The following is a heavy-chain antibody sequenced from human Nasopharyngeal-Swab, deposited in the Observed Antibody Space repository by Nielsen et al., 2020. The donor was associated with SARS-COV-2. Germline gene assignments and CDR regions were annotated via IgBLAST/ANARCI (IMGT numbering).Heavy chain of an antibody. CDR2: IYYSGST. D-gene: IGHD6-13*01. CDR1: GGSISSSSSY. J-gene: IGHJ6*02. Sequence: SETLSLTCSVPGGSISSSSSYWGWIRQPPGRGLEWIGSIYYSGSTYSTPSLQSRVTISVDTSKNQFSLKLSSVTAADTAVYYCARDMERPSWLAPYYYYYYGMDVWGQGTTVTVSS. CDR3: ARDMERPSWLAPYYYYYYGMDV. V-gene: IGHV4-39*07.